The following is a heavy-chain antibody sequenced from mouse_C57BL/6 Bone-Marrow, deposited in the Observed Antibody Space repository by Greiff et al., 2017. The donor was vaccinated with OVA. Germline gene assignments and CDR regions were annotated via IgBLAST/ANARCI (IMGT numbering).Heavy chain of an antibody. J-gene: IGHJ1*03. V-gene: IGHV1-69*01. D-gene: IGHD1-1*01. CDR3: ARSPFITTVVARYFDV. CDR2: IDPSDSYT. Sequence: VQLQQPGAELVMPGASVKLSCKASGYTFTSYWMHWVKQRPGHGLEWIGEIDPSDSYTNYNQKFKGKSTLTVDKSSSTAYMQLSSLTSEDSAVYYCARSPFITTVVARYFDVWGTGTTVTVSS. CDR1: GYTFTSYW.